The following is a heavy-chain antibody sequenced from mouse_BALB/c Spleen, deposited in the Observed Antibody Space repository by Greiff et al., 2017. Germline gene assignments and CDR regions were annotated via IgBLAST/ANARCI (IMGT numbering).Heavy chain of an antibody. Sequence: EVQLQESGPGLVKPSQSLSLTCTVTGYSITSDYAWNWIRQFPGNKLEWMGYISYSGSTSYNPSLKSRISITRDTSKNQFFLQLNSVTTEDTATYYCARSWTARATWFAYWGQGTLVTVSA. CDR3: ARSWTARATWFAY. CDR1: GYSITSDYA. D-gene: IGHD3-2*01. J-gene: IGHJ3*01. V-gene: IGHV3-2*02. CDR2: ISYSGST.